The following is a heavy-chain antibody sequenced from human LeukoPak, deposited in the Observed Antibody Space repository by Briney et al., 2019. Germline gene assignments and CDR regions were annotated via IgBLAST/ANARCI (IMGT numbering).Heavy chain of an antibody. CDR1: DDSISSYY. CDR3: ARGRSGGDWFDS. CDR2: NHYTGST. Sequence: PSETLSLTCTVSDDSISSYYWTWIRQPPGKGLEWIGYNHYTGSTNHNPSLKSRVTMSVDTSKNQFSLKLSSVTAADTAVYYCARGRSGGDWFDSWGQGILVTVSS. D-gene: IGHD3-10*01. V-gene: IGHV4-59*01. J-gene: IGHJ5*01.